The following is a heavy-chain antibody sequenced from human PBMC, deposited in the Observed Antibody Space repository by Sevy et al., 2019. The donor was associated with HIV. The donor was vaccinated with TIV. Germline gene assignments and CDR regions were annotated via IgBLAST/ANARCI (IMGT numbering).Heavy chain of an antibody. V-gene: IGHV3-23*01. Sequence: GGSLRLSCKVTGFTSGAFAMSWVRQTPGKGLEWISSISGSGGLTHYADSVKGRFTISRDKSKGTVDLEMNSLRGDDTAVYYCAKPNWNFRADWFDTWGQGTVVTVSS. CDR3: AKPNWNFRADWFDT. CDR1: GFTSGAFA. CDR2: ISGSGGLT. J-gene: IGHJ5*02. D-gene: IGHD1-7*01.